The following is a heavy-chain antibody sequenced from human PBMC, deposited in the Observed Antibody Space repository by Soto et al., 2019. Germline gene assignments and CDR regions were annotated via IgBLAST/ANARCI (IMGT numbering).Heavy chain of an antibody. CDR1: GYTFTSYD. CDR2: MNPNSGNT. J-gene: IGHJ5*02. V-gene: IGHV1-8*01. CDR3: VRFDYYDSSGNWFDP. D-gene: IGHD3-22*01. Sequence: ASVKVSCKASGYTFTSYDINWVRQATGQGLEWMGWMNPNSGNTGYAQKFQGRVTMTRDPSISTAYMELSSLRSEDTAVYYCVRFDYYDSSGNWFDPWGQGTLVTVSS.